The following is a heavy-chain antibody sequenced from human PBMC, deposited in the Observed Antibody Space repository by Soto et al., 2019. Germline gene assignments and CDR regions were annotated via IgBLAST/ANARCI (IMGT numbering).Heavy chain of an antibody. V-gene: IGHV4-38-2*02. J-gene: IGHJ4*02. CDR2: IYHSGST. CDR3: ARDIPSFITSGDPTGYFDY. CDR1: GYSISSGYY. Sequence: PSETLSLTCAVSGYSISSGYYWGWIRQPPGKGLEWIGTIYHSGSTYYTPSLKSRVTISLDMSKNQFSLKLSSVPAADTALYYCARDIPSFITSGDPTGYFDYWGQGALVTVSS. D-gene: IGHD3-10*01.